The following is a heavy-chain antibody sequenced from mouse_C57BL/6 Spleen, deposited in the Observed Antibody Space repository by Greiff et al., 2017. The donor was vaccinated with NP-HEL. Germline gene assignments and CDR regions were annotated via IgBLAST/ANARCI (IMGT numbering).Heavy chain of an antibody. Sequence: QVQLKQSGAELVRPGASVTLSCKASGYTFTDYEMHWVKQTPVHGLEWIGAIDPETGGTAYNQKFKGKAILTADKSSSTAYMELRSLTSEDSAVYYCTRRAPYGSSFNWYFDVWGTGTTVTVSS. V-gene: IGHV1-15*01. CDR1: GYTFTDYE. D-gene: IGHD1-1*01. CDR3: TRRAPYGSSFNWYFDV. CDR2: IDPETGGT. J-gene: IGHJ1*03.